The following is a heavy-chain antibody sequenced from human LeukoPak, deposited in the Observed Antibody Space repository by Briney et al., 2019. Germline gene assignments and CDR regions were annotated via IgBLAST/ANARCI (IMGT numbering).Heavy chain of an antibody. D-gene: IGHD3-10*01. V-gene: IGHV1-18*01. J-gene: IGHJ3*02. CDR2: ISAYNGNT. CDR3: ARDRERITMVRGVYDAFGI. Sequence: ASVKVSCKASGYTFTSYGISWVRQAPGQGLEWMGWISAYNGNTNYAQKFQGRVTITTDESTGTAYMELSSLRSEDTAVYYCARDRERITMVRGVYDAFGIWGQGTMVTVSS. CDR1: GYTFTSYG.